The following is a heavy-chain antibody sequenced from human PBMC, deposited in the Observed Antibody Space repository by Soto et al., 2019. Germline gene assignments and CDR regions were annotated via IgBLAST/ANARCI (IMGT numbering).Heavy chain of an antibody. CDR2: ISYDGSNK. J-gene: IGHJ6*02. CDR3: AKDLSMVYYYYYYGMDV. Sequence: GESLKISCAASGFTFSSYGMHWVRQAPGKGLEWVVVISYDGSNKYYADSVKGRFTISRDNSKNLLYLQMNSLRAVDTSVYYCAKDLSMVYYYYYYGMDVWGQGTTVTVSS. V-gene: IGHV3-30*18. D-gene: IGHD3-10*01. CDR1: GFTFSSYG.